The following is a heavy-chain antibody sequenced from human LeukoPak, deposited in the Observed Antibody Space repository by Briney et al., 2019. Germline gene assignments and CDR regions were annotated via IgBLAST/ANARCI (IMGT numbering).Heavy chain of an antibody. CDR2: INLNSGGT. D-gene: IGHD6-13*01. J-gene: IGHJ4*02. Sequence: GASVKVSCKASGYTFTGYFMHWVRQAPGQGLEWMGWINLNSGGTNYAQKFQGRVIMTRDTSISTAYIELSRLRSDDTAVYYCARDLDGSSGCDYWGQGTLVTVSS. V-gene: IGHV1-2*02. CDR3: ARDLDGSSGCDY. CDR1: GYTFTGYF.